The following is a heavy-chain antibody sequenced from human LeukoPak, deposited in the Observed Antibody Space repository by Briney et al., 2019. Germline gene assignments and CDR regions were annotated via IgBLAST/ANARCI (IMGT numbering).Heavy chain of an antibody. V-gene: IGHV3-53*01. CDR3: ARVGDHYHWYLDV. J-gene: IGHJ2*01. Sequence: GGSLTLSCEGSGFSVSTNNMNWVRQAPGKGLEWVPILYSGGSTYYADSVKGRFTVSRDSSKNTLYLHMNSLRAEDTAVYYCARVGDHYHWYLDVWGRGTLVTASS. D-gene: IGHD3-10*01. CDR2: LYSGGST. CDR1: GFSVSTNN.